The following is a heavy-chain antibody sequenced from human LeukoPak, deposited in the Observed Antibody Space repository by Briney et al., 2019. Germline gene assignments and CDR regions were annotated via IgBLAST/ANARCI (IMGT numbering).Heavy chain of an antibody. J-gene: IGHJ6*04. V-gene: IGHV4-59*01. CDR2: IYYSGST. CDR1: GGSISSYY. D-gene: IGHD5-18*01. Sequence: SETLSLTCTVSGGSISSYYWSWLRQPPGKGLEWIGYIYYSGSTNYNPSLRSRVTISVDTSKNQFSLELSSVTAADTAVYYCARSGGYSYGYYYGMDVWGKGTTVTVSS. CDR3: ARSGGYSYGYYYGMDV.